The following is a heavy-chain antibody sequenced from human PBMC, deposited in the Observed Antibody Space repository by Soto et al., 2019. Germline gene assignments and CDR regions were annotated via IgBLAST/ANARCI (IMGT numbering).Heavy chain of an antibody. J-gene: IGHJ4*02. V-gene: IGHV3-53*01. CDR2: IYGGGTT. CDR3: VQTTGCPGFDF. CDR1: GFAVSSKY. D-gene: IGHD6-19*01. Sequence: EVQLVESGGGLIQPGGSLRLSCAASGFAVSSKYMTWVRQAPGKGLEWVSVIYGGGTTYYEDSVKGRFTNSRDTSKNTLNLQMNSLRAQDPAVYYCVQTTGCPGFDFWGQGTLVTVSS.